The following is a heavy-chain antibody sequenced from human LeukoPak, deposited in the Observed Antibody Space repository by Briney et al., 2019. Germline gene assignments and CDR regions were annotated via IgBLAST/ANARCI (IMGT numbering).Heavy chain of an antibody. V-gene: IGHV3-30*02. CDR1: GFTFRTSG. Sequence: GGSLRLSCSASGFTFRTSGMHWVRQAPGKGLEWVAFIRYDGSDKYYADSVKGRFTISRDNSKNTLYLQVNSLRPEDTAVYFCAKEAGLVVWGQGTLVTVSS. CDR2: IRYDGSDK. J-gene: IGHJ4*02. D-gene: IGHD6-25*01. CDR3: AKEAGLVV.